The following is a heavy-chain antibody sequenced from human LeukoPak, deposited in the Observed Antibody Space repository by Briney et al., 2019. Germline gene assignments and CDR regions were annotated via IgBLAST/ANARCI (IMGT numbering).Heavy chain of an antibody. CDR3: ARGAVGVTYGNLDC. CDR2: IYSDGTT. D-gene: IGHD1-26*01. V-gene: IGHV3-53*01. CDR1: GFIVSGNY. J-gene: IGHJ4*02. Sequence: GGSLRLSCAASGFIVSGNYMNWVRQAPGKGLEWVSVIYSDGTTKYADSVKGRFTISRGNSKNILYLQMNSLRAEDTAVYYCARGAVGVTYGNLDCWGQGALVTVSS.